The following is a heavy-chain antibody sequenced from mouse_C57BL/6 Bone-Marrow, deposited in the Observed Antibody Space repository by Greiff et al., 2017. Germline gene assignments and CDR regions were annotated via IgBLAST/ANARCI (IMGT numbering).Heavy chain of an antibody. CDR2: ISDGGSYT. V-gene: IGHV5-4*01. D-gene: IGHD2-5*01. CDR1: GFTFSSYA. J-gene: IGHJ3*01. Sequence: EVQVVESGGGLVKPGGSLKLSCAASGFTFSSYAMSWVRQTPEKRLEWVATISDGGSYTYYPDNVKGRFTISRDNAKNNLYLQMSHLKSEDTAMYYCAREEDYSNWGFAYWGQGTLVTVSA. CDR3: AREEDYSNWGFAY.